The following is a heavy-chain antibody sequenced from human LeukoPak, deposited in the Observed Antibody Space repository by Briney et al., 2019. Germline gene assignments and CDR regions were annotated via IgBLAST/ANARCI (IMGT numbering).Heavy chain of an antibody. CDR3: ANEGDLYLRMDV. D-gene: IGHD3-16*01. V-gene: IGHV1-18*01. Sequence: ASVKVSCKASGYTFTIYGITWVRQAPGQGLEWMGWISAYNGNTNYAQKLQGRVTMTTDTSTSTAYMELRSLRSDDTAVYYCANEGDLYLRMDVWGQGTTVTVSS. CDR2: ISAYNGNT. J-gene: IGHJ6*02. CDR1: GYTFTIYG.